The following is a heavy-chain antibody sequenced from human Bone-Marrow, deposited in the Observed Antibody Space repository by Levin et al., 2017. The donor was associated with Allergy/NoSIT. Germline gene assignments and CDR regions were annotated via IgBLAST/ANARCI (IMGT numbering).Heavy chain of an antibody. J-gene: IGHJ4*02. CDR1: GFTFTTYW. Sequence: GESLKISCKASGFTFTTYWINWVRHVPGKGLEWLGKVDPSDSYIKYSPSFEGHVTISADKSSTTAYLHWGSLKASDTGIYYCARRPSFYSSSSVAGFDSWGQGTLVTVSS. CDR3: ARRPSFYSSSSVAGFDS. CDR2: VDPSDSYI. D-gene: IGHD6-6*01. V-gene: IGHV5-10-1*01.